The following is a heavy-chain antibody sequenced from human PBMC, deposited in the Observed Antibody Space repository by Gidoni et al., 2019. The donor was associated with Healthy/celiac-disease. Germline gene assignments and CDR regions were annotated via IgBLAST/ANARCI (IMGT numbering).Heavy chain of an antibody. CDR2: ISYDGSNK. J-gene: IGHJ6*04. D-gene: IGHD6-13*01. CDR3: AKDQGSEGSSSSWNYYYYGMDV. V-gene: IGHV3-30*18. Sequence: RPGPGKGLEWVAVISYDGSNKYYADSVKGRFTISRDNSKNTLYLQMNSLRAEDTAVYYCAKDQGSEGSSSSWNYYYYGMDVWGKGTTVTVSS.